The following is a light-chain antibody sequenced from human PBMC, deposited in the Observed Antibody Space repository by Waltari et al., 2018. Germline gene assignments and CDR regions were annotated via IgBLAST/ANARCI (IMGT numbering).Light chain of an antibody. V-gene: IGLV2-14*03. CDR2: DVT. J-gene: IGLJ3*02. Sequence: QSALAQPASVSGSPGQSVTISCFGSYSDIGTSNWVSWYRQDPDRAPKLLIFDVTKRPSGVSTRFSGSKSGNTASLTISGLQTDDTSDYYCASSTNLNTVVFGGGTKLTV. CDR1: YSDIGTSNW. CDR3: ASSTNLNTVV.